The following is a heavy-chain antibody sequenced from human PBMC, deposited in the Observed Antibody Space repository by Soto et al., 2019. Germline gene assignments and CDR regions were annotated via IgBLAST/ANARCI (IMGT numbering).Heavy chain of an antibody. Sequence: SETLSLTCTVSGGSISSYYWSWIRQPPGKGLEWIGYIYYSGSTNYNPSLKSRVTISVDTSKNQFSLKLSSVTAADTAVYYCARLQGDIVVVPAAHRNGDFAWFDPWGQGTLVTVSS. CDR1: GGSISSYY. J-gene: IGHJ5*02. D-gene: IGHD2-2*01. V-gene: IGHV4-59*08. CDR2: IYYSGST. CDR3: ARLQGDIVVVPAAHRNGDFAWFDP.